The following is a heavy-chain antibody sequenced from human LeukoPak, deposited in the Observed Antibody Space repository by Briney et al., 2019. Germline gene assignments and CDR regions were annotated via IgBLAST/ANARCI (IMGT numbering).Heavy chain of an antibody. Sequence: GGSLRLSCAASGFTFSSYAMSWVRQAPGKGLEWVSAISGSGGSTYYADSVKGRFTISRDNSKNSLYLQMNGLRADDTAVYHCARQETSSYNGAFDIWGQGTMVTVSS. D-gene: IGHD1-26*01. CDR1: GFTFSSYA. CDR2: ISGSGGST. V-gene: IGHV3-23*01. CDR3: ARQETSSYNGAFDI. J-gene: IGHJ3*02.